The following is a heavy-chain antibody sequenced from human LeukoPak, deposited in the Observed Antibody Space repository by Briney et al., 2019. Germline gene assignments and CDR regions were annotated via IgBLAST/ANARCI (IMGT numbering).Heavy chain of an antibody. J-gene: IGHJ6*03. Sequence: PSETLSLTCAVYGGSFSGYYWSWIRQPPGKGLEWIGEINHSGSTNYNPSLKSRVTMSVDTSKNQFSLKLSSVTAADTAVYYCARDYYYGSGNQYYYYMDVWGKGTTVTISS. CDR1: GGSFSGYY. CDR3: ARDYYYGSGNQYYYYMDV. CDR2: INHSGST. V-gene: IGHV4-34*01. D-gene: IGHD3-10*01.